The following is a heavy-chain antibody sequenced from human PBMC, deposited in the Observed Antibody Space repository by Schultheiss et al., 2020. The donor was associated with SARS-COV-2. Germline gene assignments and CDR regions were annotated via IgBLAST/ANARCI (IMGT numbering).Heavy chain of an antibody. CDR1: GDSVNSGSYY. V-gene: IGHV4-61*01. CDR3: ARRYGTGSFYNYNWFDP. D-gene: IGHD3-10*01. CDR2: IYYSGST. J-gene: IGHJ5*02. Sequence: SETLSLTCTVSGDSVNSGSYYWSWIRQPPGKGLEWIGYIYYSGSTYYNPSLKSRVTISVDTSKNQFSLKLSSVTAADTAVYYCARRYGTGSFYNYNWFDPWGQGALVTVSS.